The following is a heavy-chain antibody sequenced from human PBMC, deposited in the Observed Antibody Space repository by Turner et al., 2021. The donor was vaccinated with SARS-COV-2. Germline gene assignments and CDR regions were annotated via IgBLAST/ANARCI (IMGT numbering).Heavy chain of an antibody. J-gene: IGHJ4*02. V-gene: IGHV1-2*02. D-gene: IGHD3-3*01. Sequence: VQLVQSGAAVKKHGASVQVSGQASGYTFTGYYMHWVRQAPGQGLEWIGCINPSSGGTNYAQKFQGRVTMTRDTSISTAYMILSRLRSDDTAVYCCARSPIWSSYYPSYYFDYWGQGTLVTVSS. CDR2: INPSSGGT. CDR3: ARSPIWSSYYPSYYFDY. CDR1: GYTFTGYY.